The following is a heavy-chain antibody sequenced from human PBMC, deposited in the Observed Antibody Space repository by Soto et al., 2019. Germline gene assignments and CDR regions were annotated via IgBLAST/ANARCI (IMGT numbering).Heavy chain of an antibody. CDR2: ISYDGSNK. D-gene: IGHD1-26*01. V-gene: IGHV3-30-3*01. CDR1: GFTFSSYA. Sequence: GGSLRLSCAASGFTFSSYAMHWVRQAPGKGLEWVAVISYDGSNKYYADSVKGRFTISRDNSKNTLYLQMNSLRAEDTAVYYCARGRWGIIVGASDYWGQGTLVTVSS. CDR3: ARGRWGIIVGASDY. J-gene: IGHJ4*02.